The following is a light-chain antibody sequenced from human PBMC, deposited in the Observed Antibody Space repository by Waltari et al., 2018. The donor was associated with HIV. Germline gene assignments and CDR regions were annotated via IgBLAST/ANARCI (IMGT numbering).Light chain of an antibody. CDR3: QTFDSGTVI. CDR1: ALGDKF. CDR2: DDY. V-gene: IGLV3-1*01. J-gene: IGLJ2*01. Sequence: SYDLTQSPSVSVSPGQTATIACSGEALGDKFVSWYQQRPGQSPELVIYDDYKRPSGIPERFSGSNSGNTATLTISGTQTLDEAAYHCQTFDSGTVIFGGGTNLTVL.